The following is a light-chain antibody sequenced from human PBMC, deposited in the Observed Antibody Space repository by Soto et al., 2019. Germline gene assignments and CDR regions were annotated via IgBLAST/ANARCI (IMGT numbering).Light chain of an antibody. Sequence: QSALTQPASVSGSPGQSITISCTGTSSDIGGYNYVSWYQQHPGKAPKLMIYDVSDRPSGVSNRFSGSKSGNTASLTISGLQAEDEADYYCGSYARSNTVLFGGGTKLTVL. CDR3: GSYARSNTVL. CDR1: SSDIGGYNY. CDR2: DVS. J-gene: IGLJ2*01. V-gene: IGLV2-14*03.